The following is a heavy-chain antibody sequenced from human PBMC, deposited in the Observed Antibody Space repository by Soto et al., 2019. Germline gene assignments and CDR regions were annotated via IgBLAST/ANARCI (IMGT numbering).Heavy chain of an antibody. CDR1: GVTFSSYD. CDR2: IGTAGDT. V-gene: IGHV3-13*01. CDR3: ATDLSMVRRVIENWAYPGKEV. D-gene: IGHD3-10*01. J-gene: IGHJ6*02. Sequence: GGSLRLSCAASGVTFSSYDMHWVRQATGKGLEWVSAIGTAGDTYYPGSVKGRFTISRENAKNSLYLQMYSLRAEDTAVYYCATDLSMVRRVIENWAYPGKEVWGQVTRVT.